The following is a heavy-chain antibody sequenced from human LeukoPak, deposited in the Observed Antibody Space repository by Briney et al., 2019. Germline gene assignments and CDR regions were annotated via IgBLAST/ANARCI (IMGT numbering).Heavy chain of an antibody. CDR2: ISSSGSTI. CDR3: AKDKFGGDQQLVRGYDY. J-gene: IGHJ4*02. Sequence: GGSLRLSCAASGFTFSDYYMSWIRQAPGKGLEWVSYISSSGSTIYYADSVKGRFTISRDNAKNSLYLQMNSLRAEDTALYYCAKDKFGGDQQLVRGYDYWGQGTLVTVPS. D-gene: IGHD6-13*01. V-gene: IGHV3-11*01. CDR1: GFTFSDYY.